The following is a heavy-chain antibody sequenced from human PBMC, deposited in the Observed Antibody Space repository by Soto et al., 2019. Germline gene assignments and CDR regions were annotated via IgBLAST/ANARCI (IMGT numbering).Heavy chain of an antibody. CDR3: ARERPSYYDILTAYGPFDY. CDR2: INPNSGGT. V-gene: IGHV1-2*04. Sequence: ASVKVSCKASGYTFTGYYMHWVRQAPGQGLEWMGWINPNSGGTNYAQKFQGWVTMTRDTSISTAYMELSRLRSDDTAVYYCARERPSYYDILTAYGPFDYWGQGTLVTVSS. J-gene: IGHJ4*02. CDR1: GYTFTGYY. D-gene: IGHD3-9*01.